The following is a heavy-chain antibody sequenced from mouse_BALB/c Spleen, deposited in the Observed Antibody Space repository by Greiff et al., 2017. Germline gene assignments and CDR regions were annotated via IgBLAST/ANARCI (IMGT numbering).Heavy chain of an antibody. CDR1: GYTFTDYA. CDR2: ISTYYGDA. Sequence: QVHVKQSGAELVRPGVSVKISCKGSGYTFTDYAMHWVKQSHAKSLEWIGVISTYYGDASYNQKFKGKATMTVDKSSSTAYMELARLTSEDSAIYYCARGGIYYGNYAAYWGQGTLVTVSA. V-gene: IGHV1S137*01. CDR3: ARGGIYYGNYAAY. D-gene: IGHD2-1*01. J-gene: IGHJ3*01.